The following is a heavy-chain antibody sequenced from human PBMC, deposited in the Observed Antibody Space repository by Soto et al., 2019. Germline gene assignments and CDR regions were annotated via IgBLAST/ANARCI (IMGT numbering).Heavy chain of an antibody. CDR3: ARPSTQTRFWNWFDP. J-gene: IGHJ5*02. V-gene: IGHV3-21*02. CDR2: ISESRTSI. CDR1: GFTLSSYT. Sequence: EVRLVESGGGLVKPGESLRLSCAASGFTLSSYTMHWVRQAPGKGLEWVASISESRTSIYYADSVKGRFTISRASAENSLFLQMTSLPAADTAVYYCARPSTQTRFWNWFDPWGQGTLVTVSS.